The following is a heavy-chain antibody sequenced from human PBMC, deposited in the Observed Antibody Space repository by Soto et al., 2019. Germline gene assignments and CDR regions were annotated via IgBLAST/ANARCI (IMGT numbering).Heavy chain of an antibody. V-gene: IGHV1-8*01. D-gene: IGHD6-19*01. CDR3: ARLAVAGTAAFDI. CDR1: GYTFTSYY. CDR2: MNPNSGNT. Sequence: ASVKVSCKASGYTFTSYYINWVRQATGQGLEWMGWMNPNSGNTGYAQKFQGRVTMTRNTSISTAYMELSSLRSEDTAVYYCARLAVAGTAAFDIWGQGTMVTVSS. J-gene: IGHJ3*02.